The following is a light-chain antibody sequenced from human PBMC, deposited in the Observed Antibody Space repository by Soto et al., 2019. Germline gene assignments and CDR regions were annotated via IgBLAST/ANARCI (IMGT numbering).Light chain of an antibody. V-gene: IGLV2-23*01. CDR2: EGS. J-gene: IGLJ2*01. CDR1: SSDVGSYNL. CDR3: CSYAGSSTSLWG. Sequence: QSALTQPASVSGSPGQSITISCTGTSSDVGSYNLVSWYQQHPGKAPKLMIYEGSKRPSGVSNRFSGSKSGNTASLTISGLQAEDEADYYCCSYAGSSTSLWGFGGGTKVTVL.